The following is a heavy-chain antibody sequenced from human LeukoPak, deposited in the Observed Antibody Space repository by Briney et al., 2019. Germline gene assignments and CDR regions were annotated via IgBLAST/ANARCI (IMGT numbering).Heavy chain of an antibody. CDR2: ISSGGHI. V-gene: IGHV3-21*01. J-gene: IGHJ4*02. CDR3: ARDQDGGKYYYETSGYSH. D-gene: IGHD3-22*01. Sequence: PGESLRLSCAASGFTFSRDGLNWVRQAPGKGLEWVSTISSGGHIYYEDSVKGRFTISRDNAKNSLYLQMNSLRAEDTAVYYCARDQDGGKYYYETSGYSHWGQGILVTVSS. CDR1: GFTFSRDG.